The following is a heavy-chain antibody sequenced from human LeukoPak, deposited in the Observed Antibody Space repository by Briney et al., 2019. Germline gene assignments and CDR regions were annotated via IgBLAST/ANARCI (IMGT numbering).Heavy chain of an antibody. J-gene: IGHJ4*02. CDR3: AKSRIVDHRGYFDY. CDR2: IGTTVDT. Sequence: GDSLRLSCVASGFPFGSYPMTWVRQSPVKGLEWVSTIGTTVDTYYADSVKGRFTISRDNYKDTLYLQMHSLGAEDTAIYYCAKSRIVDHRGYFDYWGQGTLVTVSS. D-gene: IGHD2-15*01. CDR1: GFPFGSYP. V-gene: IGHV3-23*01.